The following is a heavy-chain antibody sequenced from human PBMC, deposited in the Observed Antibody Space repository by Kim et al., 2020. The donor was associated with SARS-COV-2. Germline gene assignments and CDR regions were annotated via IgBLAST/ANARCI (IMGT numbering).Heavy chain of an antibody. CDR1: GGTFSSYA. CDR3: AREGEGGILTGYYKFYYGMDV. CDR2: IIPIFGTA. Sequence: SVKVSCKASGGTFSSYAISWVRQAPGQGLEWMGGIIPIFGTANYAQKFQGRVTNTADESTSTAYMELSSLRSEDTAVYYCAREGEGGILTGYYKFYYGMDVWGQGTTVTVSS. V-gene: IGHV1-69*13. D-gene: IGHD3-9*01. J-gene: IGHJ6*02.